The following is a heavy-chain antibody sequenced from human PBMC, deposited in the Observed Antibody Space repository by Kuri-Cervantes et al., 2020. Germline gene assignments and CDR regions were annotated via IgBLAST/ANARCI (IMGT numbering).Heavy chain of an antibody. J-gene: IGHJ2*01. D-gene: IGHD3-22*01. CDR1: GFTFSSYW. CDR2: INSDGSST. CDR3: ARDSPGGSGYYYWYFDL. V-gene: IGHV3-74*01. Sequence: GESLKISCAASGFTFSSYWMHWVRQAPGKGLVWVSRINSDGSSTSYADSVKGRFTITRDNAKNTLYLQMNSLRAEDTAVYYCARDSPGGSGYYYWYFDLWGRGTLVTVSS.